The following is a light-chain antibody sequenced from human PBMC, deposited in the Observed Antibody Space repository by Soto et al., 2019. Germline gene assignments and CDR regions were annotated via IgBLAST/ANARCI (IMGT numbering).Light chain of an antibody. CDR3: AAWDDSLNVV. V-gene: IGLV1-44*01. CDR2: SNN. J-gene: IGLJ3*02. CDR1: SSNIGSNP. Sequence: QSVLTQPPSASGAPGQRVTISCSGGSSNIGSNPVNWYQQLPETAPKLLIYSNNQRPSGVPDRFSGSKSGTSASLAISGLQSEDEADYYCAAWDDSLNVVFGGGTKLTVL.